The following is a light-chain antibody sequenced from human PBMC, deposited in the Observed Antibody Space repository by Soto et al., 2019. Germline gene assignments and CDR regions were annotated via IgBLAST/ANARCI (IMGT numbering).Light chain of an antibody. J-gene: IGKJ5*01. V-gene: IGKV2D-30*01. Sequence: DVVMTQSPLSLPVTLGQPASISCRSSQSLVNRDGNTYLSWFQQSPGQSPRRLIYKVSNWDSGVTDRFSGSGSGADFTLKISRVEAEDIGVYFCMQGTHWPPTFGQGTRLEIK. CDR1: QSLVNRDGNTY. CDR3: MQGTHWPPT. CDR2: KVS.